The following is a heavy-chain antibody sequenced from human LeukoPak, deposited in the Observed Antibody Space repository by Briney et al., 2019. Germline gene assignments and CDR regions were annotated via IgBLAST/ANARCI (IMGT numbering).Heavy chain of an antibody. Sequence: ASVKLSCTASGYTFSGYYVHWVRQAPGQGLEWMGWINPNSGGTNYAQKCQGRVTMTRDTSISTAYMELSRLRSDDTAVYYCARGDHYDVLTGFQTPSHLSDYWGQGTLVTVSS. J-gene: IGHJ4*02. V-gene: IGHV1-2*02. CDR1: GYTFSGYY. CDR3: ARGDHYDVLTGFQTPSHLSDY. CDR2: INPNSGGT. D-gene: IGHD3-9*01.